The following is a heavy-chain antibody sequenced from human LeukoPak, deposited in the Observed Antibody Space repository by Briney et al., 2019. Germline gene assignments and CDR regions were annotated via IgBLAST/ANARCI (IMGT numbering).Heavy chain of an antibody. V-gene: IGHV3-11*05. CDR1: GFTFSDYY. CDR2: ISSSSSYT. Sequence: MSGGSLRLSCAASGFTFSDYYMSWIRQAPGKGLEWVSYISSSSSYTNYADSVKGRFTISRDNAKNSLYLQMNSLRAEDTAVYYCARGLLVRAIDYWGQGTLVTVSS. CDR3: ARGLLVRAIDY. D-gene: IGHD3-10*01. J-gene: IGHJ4*02.